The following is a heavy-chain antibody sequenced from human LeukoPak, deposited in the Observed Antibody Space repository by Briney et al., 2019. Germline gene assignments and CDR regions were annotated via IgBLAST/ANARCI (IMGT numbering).Heavy chain of an antibody. CDR3: ARLWIQLDHWFDP. Sequence: GGSLRLSCAASGFTFSDYYMSWIRQAPGKGLEWVSYISSSGSTIYYADSVKGRFTISRDNAKNSLYLQMNSLRAEDTAVYYCARLWIQLDHWFDPWGQGTLVTVSS. CDR2: ISSSGSTI. V-gene: IGHV3-11*01. CDR1: GFTFSDYY. D-gene: IGHD5-18*01. J-gene: IGHJ5*02.